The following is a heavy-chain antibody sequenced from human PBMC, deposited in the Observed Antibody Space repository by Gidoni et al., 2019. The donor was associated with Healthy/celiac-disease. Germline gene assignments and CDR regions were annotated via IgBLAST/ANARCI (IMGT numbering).Heavy chain of an antibody. D-gene: IGHD6-6*01. CDR3: AVAARRDYYYYGMDV. CDR2: INHSGST. CDR1: GGSSSGYY. V-gene: IGHV4-34*01. J-gene: IGHJ6*02. Sequence: QVQLQKWGAGLLKPSETLYLTCAVYGGSSSGYYWSWIRQPPGKGLAWIGEINHSGSTNYNPSLKSRVTISVDTSKNQFSLKLSCVTAADTAVYYCAVAARRDYYYYGMDVWGQGTTVTVSS.